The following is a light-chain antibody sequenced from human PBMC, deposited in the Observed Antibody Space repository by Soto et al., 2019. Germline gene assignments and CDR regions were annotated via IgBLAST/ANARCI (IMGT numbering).Light chain of an antibody. J-gene: IGKJ2*01. CDR1: QGVSRY. CDR3: QPRGNWPQYT. Sequence: ENVLTQSPATLSLSPGERATLSCRASQGVSRYLAWYQQKPGQAPRLLIYDASNRATGIPARFSGSGSDTDFTLTISGLEPEDFAVYYCQPRGNWPQYTFGQGTKLEIK. V-gene: IGKV3-11*01. CDR2: DAS.